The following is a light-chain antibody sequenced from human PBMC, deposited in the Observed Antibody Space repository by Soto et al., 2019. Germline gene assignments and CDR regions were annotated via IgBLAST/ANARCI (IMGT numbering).Light chain of an antibody. Sequence: QSVLTQPASVSGSPGQSITISCTGTSSDVGSYNLVSWYQQHPGKAPKLMIYERTKRPSAVSNRFSGSKPGNTASLTIYRLQAEDGADYFCCSYAGAGTYVFGTGTKLTVL. CDR2: ERT. CDR3: CSYAGAGTYV. CDR1: SSDVGSYNL. V-gene: IGLV2-23*01. J-gene: IGLJ1*01.